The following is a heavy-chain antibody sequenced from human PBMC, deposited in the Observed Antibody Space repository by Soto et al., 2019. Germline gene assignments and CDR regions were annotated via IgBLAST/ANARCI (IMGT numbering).Heavy chain of an antibody. Sequence: PSQTLSVTCAFSGANVSTKILAWNCIRQSPSRGLEWLGRTYYRSTWYNDYASSVKSRIIINPDTSKKQFSLQLNSVSPEDTPVYFCAREDYYYFDYWGLGTLVTV. CDR2: TYYRSTWYN. D-gene: IGHD4-17*01. CDR3: AREDYYYFDY. CDR1: GANVSTKILA. J-gene: IGHJ4*02. V-gene: IGHV6-1*01.